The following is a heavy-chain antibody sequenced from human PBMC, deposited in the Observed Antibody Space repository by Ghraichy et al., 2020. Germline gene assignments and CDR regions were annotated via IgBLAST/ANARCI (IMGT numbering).Heavy chain of an antibody. CDR3: ARTTSGSNTIFDS. V-gene: IGHV4-59*01. Sequence: ESLNISCTVSGGSFFNYSWSCIRQPPGKGLEWIAYIYSSGSTNYNPSLKSRVTISVDSSKNPFSLRLSSVTAADTAVYYCARTTSGSNTIFDSWGQGTLVTVSS. CDR1: GGSFFNYS. D-gene: IGHD5-24*01. J-gene: IGHJ4*02. CDR2: IYSSGST.